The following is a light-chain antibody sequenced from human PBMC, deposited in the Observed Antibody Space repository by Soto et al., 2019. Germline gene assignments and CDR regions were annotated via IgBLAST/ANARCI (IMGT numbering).Light chain of an antibody. CDR2: DVT. CDR1: SSDVGGYNY. CDR3: SSYTTSSTLYVV. V-gene: IGLV2-14*01. Sequence: QSALTQPASVSGSPGQSITISCTGTSSDVGGYNYVSWYQPHPGKAPKLMIYDVTNRPSGVSNRFSGSKSGDTASLTISGLQAEDEADYSCSSYTTSSTLYVVFGGGTKLTVL. J-gene: IGLJ2*01.